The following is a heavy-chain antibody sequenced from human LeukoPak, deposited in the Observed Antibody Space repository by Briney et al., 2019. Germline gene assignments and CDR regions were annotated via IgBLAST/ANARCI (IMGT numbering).Heavy chain of an antibody. Sequence: GASVKVSCKAYGYTFTSYGMNWVRQAPRQGLEWIGWISGYYGNTNYAPKFQDRVTMTADRSTSTAYMEVSGLRSDDTAVYYCARGGVRHNYDFWSGYPSFDWWGQGTLITVSS. CDR3: ARGGVRHNYDFWSGYPSFDW. V-gene: IGHV1-18*01. CDR2: ISGYYGNT. CDR1: GYTFTSYG. J-gene: IGHJ4*02. D-gene: IGHD3-3*01.